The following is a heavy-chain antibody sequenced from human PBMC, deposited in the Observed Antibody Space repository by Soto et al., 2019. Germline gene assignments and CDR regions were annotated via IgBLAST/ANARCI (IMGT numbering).Heavy chain of an antibody. CDR1: GGSVSSGSYY. V-gene: IGHV4-61*01. Sequence: SSETLSLTCTVSGGSVSSGSYYWSWIRQPPGKGLEWIGYAYYSGDTGYNPSLKSRVTMAVDTSKSQVSLKLSSVTAADTAVYYCARDRSTYGGGGAGEVKENWFDPWGQGALVTVSS. CDR3: ARDRSTYGGGGAGEVKENWFDP. CDR2: AYYSGDT. D-gene: IGHD2-8*01. J-gene: IGHJ5*02.